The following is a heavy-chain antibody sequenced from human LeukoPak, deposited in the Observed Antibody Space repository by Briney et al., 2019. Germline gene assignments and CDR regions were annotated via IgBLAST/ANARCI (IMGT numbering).Heavy chain of an antibody. CDR2: IIPIFGTA. J-gene: IGHJ4*02. CDR3: ARGPVAGIVRGYFDY. CDR1: GGTFSSYA. V-gene: IGHV1-69*06. Sequence: SVKVSCKASGGTFSSYAISWVRQAPGQGLEWMGGIIPIFGTANYAQKFQGRVTITADKSTSTAYMELSSLRSEDTAVYYCARGPVAGIVRGYFDYWGQGTLVTVSS. D-gene: IGHD6-19*01.